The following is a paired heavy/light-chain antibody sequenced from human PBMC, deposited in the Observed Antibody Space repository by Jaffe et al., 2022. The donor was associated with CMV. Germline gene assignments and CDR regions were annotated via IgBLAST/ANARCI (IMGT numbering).Heavy chain of an antibody. D-gene: IGHD5-18*01. CDR2: IYYSGST. CDR1: GGSISSGGYY. V-gene: IGHV4-31*03. J-gene: IGHJ6*02. Sequence: QVQLQESGPGLVKPSQTLSLTCTVSGGSISSGGYYWSWIRQHPGKGLEWIGYIYYSGSTYYNPSLKSRVTISVDTSKNQFSLKLSSVTAADTAVYYCARVDTAMVTTSADPGYGMDVWGQGTTVTVSS. CDR3: ARVDTAMVTTSADPGYGMDV.
Light chain of an antibody. J-gene: IGLJ3*02. V-gene: IGLV1-44*01. CDR3: AAWDDSLNGPWV. CDR2: SNN. CDR1: SSNIGSNT. Sequence: QSVLTQPPSASGTPGQRVTISCSGSSSNIGSNTVNWYQQLPGTAPKLLIYSNNQRPSGVPDRFSGSKSGTSASLAISGLQSEDEADYYCAAWDDSLNGPWVFGGGTKLTVL.